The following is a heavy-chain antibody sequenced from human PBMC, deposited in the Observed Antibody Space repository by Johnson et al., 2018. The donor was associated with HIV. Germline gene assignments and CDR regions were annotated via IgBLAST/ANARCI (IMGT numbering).Heavy chain of an antibody. CDR2: IYTVGST. CDR3: DAFDI. J-gene: IGHJ3*02. Sequence: VQVVESGGGLVQPGGSLRLSCAASGFTVSRNYMSWVRQAPGQGLEWVSIIYTVGSTYYADSVKGRFNISRDNSKNTLYLQMHSLRAEDTAAYYGDAFDIWGQGTMVTVSS. V-gene: IGHV3-66*01. CDR1: GFTVSRNY.